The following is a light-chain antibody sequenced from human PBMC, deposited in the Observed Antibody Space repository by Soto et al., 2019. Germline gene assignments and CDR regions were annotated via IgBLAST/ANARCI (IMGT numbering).Light chain of an antibody. Sequence: EIVLTQSPGTLSLSPGERATLSCRASQSVSSNLAWYQQKPGQAPSLLIYGASTRATGIPARFSGSGSGTEFTLTISSLQSEDFAVYYCQQYNNWPRITFGQGTRLEIK. CDR1: QSVSSN. CDR2: GAS. CDR3: QQYNNWPRIT. J-gene: IGKJ5*01. V-gene: IGKV3-15*01.